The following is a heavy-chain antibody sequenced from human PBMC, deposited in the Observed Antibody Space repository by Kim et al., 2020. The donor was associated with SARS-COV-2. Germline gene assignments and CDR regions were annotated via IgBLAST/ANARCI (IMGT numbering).Heavy chain of an antibody. D-gene: IGHD6-19*01. J-gene: IGHJ4*02. V-gene: IGHV3-30*04. CDR1: GFTFSSYA. Sequence: GGSLRLSCAASGFTFSSYAMHWVRQAPGKGLEWVAVISYDGSNKYYADSAKGRFTISRDNSKNTLYLQMNSLRAEDTAVYYCATGDSSGLYYFDYWGQGT. CDR2: ISYDGSNK. CDR3: ATGDSSGLYYFDY.